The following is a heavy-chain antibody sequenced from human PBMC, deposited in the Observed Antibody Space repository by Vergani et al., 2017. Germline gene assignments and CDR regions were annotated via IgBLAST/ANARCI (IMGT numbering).Heavy chain of an antibody. D-gene: IGHD4/OR15-4a*01. Sequence: QVQLVQSGAEVKKPGSSVKVSCKASGGTFSSFAISWVRQAPGQGLEWMGGIIPIFGTANYAQKLQGRVTITADESTSTAYMERSSLRSEDTAVYYCARTSTMVRSADFLHLYYGMDVWGQGTTVTVSS. CDR2: IIPIFGTA. J-gene: IGHJ6*02. V-gene: IGHV1-69*12. CDR3: ARTSTMVRSADFLHLYYGMDV. CDR1: GGTFSSFA.